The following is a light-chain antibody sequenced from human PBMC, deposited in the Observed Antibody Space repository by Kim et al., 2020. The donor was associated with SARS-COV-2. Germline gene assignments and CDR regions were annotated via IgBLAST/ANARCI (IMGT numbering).Light chain of an antibody. CDR3: QQTHSVPPT. J-gene: IGKJ1*01. CDR1: QGIANW. V-gene: IGKV1-12*01. CDR2: GTS. Sequence: ATGGDRISRTGRASQGIANWLSWYQQKPGNPPKLLIYGTSNVQSGVPSRFSGSGYGTDFTLTISSLQPEDFATYYCQQTHSVPPTFGQGTKVDIK.